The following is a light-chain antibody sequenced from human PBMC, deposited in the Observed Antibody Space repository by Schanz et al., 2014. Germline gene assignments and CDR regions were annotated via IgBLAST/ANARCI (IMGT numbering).Light chain of an antibody. CDR1: SSDVGGYNY. Sequence: QSALTQPASVSGSPGQSITISCTGTSSDVGGYNYVSWYQQHPGKAPKLMIYDVSNRPSGVSNRFSGSKSGNTASLTISGLQAEDEADYYCCSYGGTYSWVFGGGTKLTVL. V-gene: IGLV2-14*01. CDR2: DVS. J-gene: IGLJ3*02. CDR3: CSYGGTYSWV.